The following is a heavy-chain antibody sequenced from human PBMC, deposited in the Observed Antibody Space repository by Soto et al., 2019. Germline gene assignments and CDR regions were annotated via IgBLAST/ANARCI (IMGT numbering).Heavy chain of an antibody. CDR2: IYWDDDK. Sequence: QITLKESGPTLVKPTQTLTLTCTFSGFSLTTYGVGVSWIRQPPGKALEWLSLIYWDDDKRYRPSLRRRLTITHDSSKNQVVLTMTNVDPVDAGTYYCAHSYYGSGSLTWGPGTLVAVSS. CDR3: AHSYYGSGSLT. D-gene: IGHD3-10*01. J-gene: IGHJ5*02. CDR1: GFSLTTYGVG. V-gene: IGHV2-5*02.